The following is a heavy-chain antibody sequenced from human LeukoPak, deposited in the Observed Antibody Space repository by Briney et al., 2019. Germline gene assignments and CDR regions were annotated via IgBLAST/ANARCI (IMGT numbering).Heavy chain of an antibody. J-gene: IGHJ4*02. CDR1: GYSISSSNW. CDR2: IYYSGST. CDR3: ARTESRTVTTFDY. D-gene: IGHD4-17*01. V-gene: IGHV4-28*01. Sequence: SDTLSLTCAVSGYSISSSNWWGWIRQPPGKGLEWIGHIYYSGSTYYNPSLKSRVTMSVDTSKNQFSLKLSSVTAVDTAVYYCARTESRTVTTFDYWGQGTLVTVSS.